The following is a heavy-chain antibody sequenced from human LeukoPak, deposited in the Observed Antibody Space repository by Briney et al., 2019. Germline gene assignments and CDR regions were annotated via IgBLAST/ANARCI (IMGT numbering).Heavy chain of an antibody. CDR1: GGSISSRSYY. CDR2: VYYTGST. Sequence: SETLSLTCTVSGGSISSRSYYWSWVRQPPGKGLEWIGFVYYTGSTNYSPSLKSRVTISVDTSKNQFSLKLRSVTAADTAVYYGARISSSNWYNERGAFDVWGQGTMVTVSS. V-gene: IGHV4-61*01. D-gene: IGHD6-13*01. J-gene: IGHJ3*01. CDR3: ARISSSNWYNERGAFDV.